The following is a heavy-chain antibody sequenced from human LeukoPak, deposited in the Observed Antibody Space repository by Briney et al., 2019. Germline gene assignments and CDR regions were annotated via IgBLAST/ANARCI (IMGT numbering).Heavy chain of an antibody. CDR2: INPTGGST. D-gene: IGHD6-6*01. CDR1: GYTFPSYY. V-gene: IGHV1-46*01. Sequence: ASVKVSCKASGYTFPSYYMHWVRQAPGQGLEWMGIINPTGGSTTYAQKFQGRVTMTRDTSTSTVYMELSSLRSDDTAVYYCARTAARRFDYWGQGTLVTVSS. CDR3: ARTAARRFDY. J-gene: IGHJ4*02.